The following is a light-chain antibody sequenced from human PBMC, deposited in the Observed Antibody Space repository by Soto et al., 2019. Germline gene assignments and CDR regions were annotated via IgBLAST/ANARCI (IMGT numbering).Light chain of an antibody. CDR1: QGIANY. J-gene: IGKJ1*01. Sequence: DIQMTQSPSSLSASVGDRVTITCRASQGIANYLAWYQHKPGKVPNLLIYAASTLQSGVPSRFSGGGSGTDLTLTISSLPTEDVETSSCQKYYSAPRKFAKGTNVEI. CDR2: AAS. V-gene: IGKV1-27*01. CDR3: QKYYSAPRK.